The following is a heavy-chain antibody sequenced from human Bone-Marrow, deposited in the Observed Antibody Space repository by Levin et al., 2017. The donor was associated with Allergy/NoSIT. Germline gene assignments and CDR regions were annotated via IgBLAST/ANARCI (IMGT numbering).Heavy chain of an antibody. Sequence: SSETLSLTCTVSSGSISSGGLYWSWIRQPAGKGLEWIGRIYASGSTEYNPSFRSRVTILLDTSQNQFSLKLNSVTAADTAVYYCATTLVADFDCWGQGTLVTVSS. CDR3: ATTLVADFDC. V-gene: IGHV4-61*02. CDR1: SGSISSGGLY. CDR2: IYASGST. J-gene: IGHJ4*02. D-gene: IGHD5-12*01.